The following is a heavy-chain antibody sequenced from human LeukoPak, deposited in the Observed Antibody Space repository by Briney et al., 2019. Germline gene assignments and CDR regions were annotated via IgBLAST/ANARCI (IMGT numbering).Heavy chain of an antibody. Sequence: SETLSLTCAVYGGSFSGYYWSWIRQPPGKGLEWIGEINHSGSTNYNPSLKSRVTISVDTSKNQFSLKLSSVTAADTAVYYCARGVRIGSPIVGYWGQGTLVTVSS. J-gene: IGHJ4*02. D-gene: IGHD1-26*01. CDR2: INHSGST. V-gene: IGHV4-34*01. CDR3: ARGVRIGSPIVGY. CDR1: GGSFSGYY.